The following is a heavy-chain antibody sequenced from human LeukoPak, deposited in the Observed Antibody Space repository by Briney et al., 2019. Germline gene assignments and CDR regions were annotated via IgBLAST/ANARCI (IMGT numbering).Heavy chain of an antibody. CDR3: VVAARYNRWES. CDR1: EFTFNRYG. J-gene: IGHJ5*02. V-gene: IGHV3-30*03. D-gene: IGHD2-15*01. Sequence: GGSLRLSCVASEFTFNRYGLHWVRQAPGKGLEWVAVISYDGSNKYYADSVKGRFTISRDNSKNTLYLQMNSLRAEDTAVYYCVVAARYNRWESWGQGTLVTVSS. CDR2: ISYDGSNK.